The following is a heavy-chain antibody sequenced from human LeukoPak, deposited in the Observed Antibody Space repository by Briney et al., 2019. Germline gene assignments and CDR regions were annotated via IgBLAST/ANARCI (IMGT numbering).Heavy chain of an antibody. D-gene: IGHD1-1*01. V-gene: IGHV3-48*01. CDR1: GFTFSSYS. Sequence: PGGSLRLSCAASGFTFSSYSMNWVRQAPGKGLEWVSYISSSSSTIYYADSVKGRFTISRDNAKNSLYLQMNSLRAEDTAVYYCARGLNWNYLDYWGQGTLVTVSS. CDR3: ARGLNWNYLDY. J-gene: IGHJ4*02. CDR2: ISSSSSTI.